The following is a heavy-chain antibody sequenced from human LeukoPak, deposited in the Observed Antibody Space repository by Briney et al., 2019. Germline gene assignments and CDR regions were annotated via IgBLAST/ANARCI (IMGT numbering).Heavy chain of an antibody. V-gene: IGHV4-39*07. J-gene: IGHJ4*02. CDR2: IYYSGST. CDR1: GGSISSSSYY. Sequence: SETLSLTCTVSGGSISSSSYYWGWIRQPPGKGLEWIGSIYYSGSTNYNPSLKSRVTISVDTSKNQFSLKLSSVTAADTAVYYCARMITFGGVILDYWGQGTLVTVSS. CDR3: ARMITFGGVILDY. D-gene: IGHD3-16*02.